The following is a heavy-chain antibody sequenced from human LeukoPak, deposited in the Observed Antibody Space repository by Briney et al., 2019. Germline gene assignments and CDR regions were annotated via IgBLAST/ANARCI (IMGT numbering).Heavy chain of an antibody. CDR1: GYTFTGYY. Sequence: GASVKVSCKASGYTFTGYYMHWVRQAPGQGLEWMGWINPNSVGTNYAQKFQGRVTMTRDTCISTAYMELSRLRSDDTAVYYCARAVKKYCSGGSCYHLDFDYWGQGTLVTVSS. J-gene: IGHJ4*02. CDR3: ARAVKKYCSGGSCYHLDFDY. CDR2: INPNSVGT. D-gene: IGHD2-15*01. V-gene: IGHV1-2*02.